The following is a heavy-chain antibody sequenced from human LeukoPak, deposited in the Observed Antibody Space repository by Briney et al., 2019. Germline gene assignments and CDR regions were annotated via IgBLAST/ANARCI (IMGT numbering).Heavy chain of an antibody. J-gene: IGHJ4*02. CDR3: ARDLDQYNGRFGGFGHDF. D-gene: IGHD3-10*01. CDR1: GYTFISYG. V-gene: IGHV1-18*01. CDR2: ISAYNGNT. Sequence: ASVKVSCKASGYTFISYGISWVRQAPGQGLEWMGWISAYNGNTNYAQSLQGRVTMTTDTSTSTVYMEMRSLTSDDTAVYYCARDLDQYNGRFGGFGHDFWGQGTLVTVSS.